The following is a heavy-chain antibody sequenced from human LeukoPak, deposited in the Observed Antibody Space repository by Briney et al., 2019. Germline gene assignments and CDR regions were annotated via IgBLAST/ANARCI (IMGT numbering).Heavy chain of an antibody. Sequence: PGGSLRLSCAASGFTFSSYSMNWVRQAPGKGLEWVSYISSSSSTIYYADSVKGRFTISRDNAKNSLYLQMNSLRAEDTAVYYCARDPWALGYYYMDVWGKGTTVTVSS. CDR2: ISSSSSTI. CDR1: GFTFSSYS. V-gene: IGHV3-48*01. CDR3: ARDPWALGYYYMDV. J-gene: IGHJ6*03. D-gene: IGHD7-27*01.